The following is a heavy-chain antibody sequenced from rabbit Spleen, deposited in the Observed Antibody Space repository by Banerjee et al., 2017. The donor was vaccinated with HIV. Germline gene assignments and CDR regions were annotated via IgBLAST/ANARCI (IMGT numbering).Heavy chain of an antibody. CDR3: ARDAGPSNDYIRSRVNL. Sequence: QEQLVESGGGLVQPEGSLTLTCKASGFSFSSGNWICWVRQAPGKGLEWIGCIYAGSGSTYYASWAKGRFTISKTSSTTVTLQMTSLTVADTATYFCARDAGPSNDYIRSRVNLWGPGTLVTVS. CDR1: GFSFSSGNW. D-gene: IGHD2-1*01. J-gene: IGHJ4*01. V-gene: IGHV1S45*01. CDR2: IYAGSGST.